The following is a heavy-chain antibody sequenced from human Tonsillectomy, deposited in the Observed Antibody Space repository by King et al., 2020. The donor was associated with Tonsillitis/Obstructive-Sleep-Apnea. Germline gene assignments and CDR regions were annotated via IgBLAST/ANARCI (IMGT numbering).Heavy chain of an antibody. D-gene: IGHD6-6*01. CDR2: IYYSGST. Sequence: LQLQESGPGLVKPSETLALTCTVSGGSISSTTYYWGWIRQPPGKGLEWIGSIYYSGSTYYNPSLKSRVTISVDTSKNHFSLQLSSVTAADTAVYYCAREGEYSSTNYFDYWGQGTLITVSS. CDR3: AREGEYSSTNYFDY. CDR1: GGSISSTTYY. J-gene: IGHJ4*02. V-gene: IGHV4-39*02.